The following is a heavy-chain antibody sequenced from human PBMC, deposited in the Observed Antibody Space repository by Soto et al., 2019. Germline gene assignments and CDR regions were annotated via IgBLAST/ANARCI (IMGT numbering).Heavy chain of an antibody. CDR3: ARDLRYGYNFGDWFDP. D-gene: IGHD3-16*01. J-gene: IGHJ5*02. CDR2: ISTYNGLT. CDR1: GYTFTNYG. V-gene: IGHV1-18*04. Sequence: QVQLVQSAPEVTKPGASVTVSCKASGYTFTNYGLNWLRQAPGQGPQWMGRISTYNGLTNYAQKFQGRITMTTDASTNIVSMELMSLTSDDTAVYYCARDLRYGYNFGDWFDPWGQGTLVTVSS.